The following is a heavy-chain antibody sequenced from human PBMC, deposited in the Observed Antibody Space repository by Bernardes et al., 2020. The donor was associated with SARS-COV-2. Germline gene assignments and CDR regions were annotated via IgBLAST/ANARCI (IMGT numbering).Heavy chain of an antibody. CDR2: IKGDGSQG. J-gene: IGHJ4*03. CDR1: GFTFSSYW. Sequence: GSLILSCAASGFTFSSYWMSWVRQAPGKGLEWVANIKGDGSQGSSVDSVRGRFAISRDNAKNLLYLQMDSLRAEDTAVYYCARIDDVTGRDYWGQGTTVTVSS. CDR3: ARIDDVTGRDY. V-gene: IGHV3-7*01. D-gene: IGHD3-9*01.